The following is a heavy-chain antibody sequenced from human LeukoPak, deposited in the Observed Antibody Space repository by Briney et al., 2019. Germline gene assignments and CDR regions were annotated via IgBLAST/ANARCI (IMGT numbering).Heavy chain of an antibody. CDR3: ARGSRDGYLYYFDY. V-gene: IGHV1-18*01. CDR1: GYTLTSYG. CDR2: ISANNGKT. Sequence: ASVKVSCKASGYTLTSYGISWVRQAPGQGLEWMGWISANNGKTNYAQKLKGRVTMTTDTSTSTAYMELRSLRSDDTAVYYCARGSRDGYLYYFDYWGQGTLVTVSS. J-gene: IGHJ4*02. D-gene: IGHD5-24*01.